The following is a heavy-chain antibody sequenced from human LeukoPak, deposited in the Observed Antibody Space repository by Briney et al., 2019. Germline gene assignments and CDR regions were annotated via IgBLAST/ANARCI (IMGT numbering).Heavy chain of an antibody. CDR3: ARHEVVVVPAAKLNWFDP. Sequence: SETLSLTCTVSGGSISSSSYYWGWIRQPPGKGLEWIGSTYYSGSTYYNPSLKSRVTISVDTSKNQFSLKLSSVTAADTAVYYCARHEVVVVPAAKLNWFDPWGQGTLVTVSS. D-gene: IGHD2-2*01. V-gene: IGHV4-39*01. CDR2: TYYSGST. CDR1: GGSISSSSYY. J-gene: IGHJ5*02.